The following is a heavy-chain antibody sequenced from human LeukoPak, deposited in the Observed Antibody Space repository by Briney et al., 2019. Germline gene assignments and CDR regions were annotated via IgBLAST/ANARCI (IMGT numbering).Heavy chain of an antibody. V-gene: IGHV4-28*05. J-gene: IGHJ6*03. Sequence: PSETLSLTCAVSGYSISSSNWWGWIRQPPGKGLEWIGYIYYSGSIYYNPSLKSRVTMSVDTSKNQFSLKLSSVTAADTAVYYCARVLWLAGDYMDVWGKGTTVTVSS. CDR2: IYYSGSI. CDR1: GYSISSSNW. CDR3: ARVLWLAGDYMDV. D-gene: IGHD3-10*01.